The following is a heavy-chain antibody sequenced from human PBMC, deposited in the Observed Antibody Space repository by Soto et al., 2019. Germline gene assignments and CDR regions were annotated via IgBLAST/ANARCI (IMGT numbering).Heavy chain of an antibody. J-gene: IGHJ6*02. D-gene: IGHD6-13*01. CDR3: ATDGAAGSVMEV. Sequence: EMQLVESGGGLVKPGGSLRLSCAASGFTFSTYGMNWVRQAPGKGLEWVSSISSGSEYIYDADSLKGRLTISRDNARNSLYLKLNSLRAEDTAVYYCATDGAAGSVMEVWGQVTTVTVSS. CDR1: GFTFSTYG. V-gene: IGHV3-21*01. CDR2: ISSGSEYI.